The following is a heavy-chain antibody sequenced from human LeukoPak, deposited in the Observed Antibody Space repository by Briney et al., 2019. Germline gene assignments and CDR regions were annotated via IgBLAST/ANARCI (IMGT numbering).Heavy chain of an antibody. Sequence: GGSLRLSCEASGFTFSSNYMSWVRQAPGKGLEWVSVIYSGGDTYYADSVKGRFTISRDNSKNTLYLQMNSLRAEDTAIYYCARVRPGYYTYFDYWGQGTLVTVSS. CDR1: GFTFSSNY. J-gene: IGHJ4*02. V-gene: IGHV3-53*01. D-gene: IGHD3/OR15-3a*01. CDR2: IYSGGDT. CDR3: ARVRPGYYTYFDY.